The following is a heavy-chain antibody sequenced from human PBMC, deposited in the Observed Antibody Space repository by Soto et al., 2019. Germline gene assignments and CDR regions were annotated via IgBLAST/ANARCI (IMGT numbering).Heavy chain of an antibody. Sequence: EVQLLESGGGVVHPGGSLRLSCAASGFTFSDYAMSWVRQTPGKGLQWVSGVGGSDDDKHYADSVRGRFIVSRDNSKNTLYLQMNSLRADDTAIYYCAKDATSFIGVCDPFDMWGQGTEVTVSS. CDR2: VGGSDDDK. V-gene: IGHV3-23*01. D-gene: IGHD2-8*01. CDR3: AKDATSFIGVCDPFDM. J-gene: IGHJ3*02. CDR1: GFTFSDYA.